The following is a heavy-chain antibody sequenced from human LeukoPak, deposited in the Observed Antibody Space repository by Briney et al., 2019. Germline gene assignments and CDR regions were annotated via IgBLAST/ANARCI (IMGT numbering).Heavy chain of an antibody. J-gene: IGHJ4*02. Sequence: PGGSLRLSCAASGFTFSSYSMNWVRQAPGKGLEWVSSISSSSSYIYYADSVKGRFTISRDNAKNSLYLQMNSLRAEDTSVYYCARQIAAAGTGDWGQGTLVTVSS. CDR3: ARQIAAAGTGD. CDR2: ISSSSSYI. D-gene: IGHD6-13*01. V-gene: IGHV3-21*01. CDR1: GFTFSSYS.